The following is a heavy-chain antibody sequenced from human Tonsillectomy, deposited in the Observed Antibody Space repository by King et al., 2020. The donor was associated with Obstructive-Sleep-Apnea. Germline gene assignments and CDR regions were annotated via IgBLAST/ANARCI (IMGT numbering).Heavy chain of an antibody. CDR3: ARGDGYSSSPTPF. Sequence: QLVQSGAEVKKPGASVKVSCKASGYTFSNYGISWVRQAPGQGLEWMGRISAYNGNTNYAQKLQGRVSMTTDTSTNTAYMELMSLRPDDTAVYYCARGDGYSSSPTPFWGQGTLVTVSS. CDR1: GYTFSNYG. CDR2: ISAYNGNT. V-gene: IGHV1-18*04. J-gene: IGHJ4*02. D-gene: IGHD6-13*01.